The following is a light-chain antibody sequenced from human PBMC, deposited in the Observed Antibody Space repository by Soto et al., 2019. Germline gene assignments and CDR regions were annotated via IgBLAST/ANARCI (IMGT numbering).Light chain of an antibody. Sequence: QSALSQPASVSGSPGQSITISCTGTSSDVGSNDLVSWYQQHPGKAPKLMIYEVSKRPSGISNRFSGSKSGNTASLTISGLQTEDEGDYYCCSYVGRCDSYVFGAGTKVTVL. J-gene: IGLJ1*01. CDR2: EVS. CDR3: CSYVGRCDSYV. CDR1: SSDVGSNDL. V-gene: IGLV2-23*02.